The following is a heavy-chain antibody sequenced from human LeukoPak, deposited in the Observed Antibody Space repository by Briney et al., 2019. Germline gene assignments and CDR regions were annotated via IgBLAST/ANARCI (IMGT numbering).Heavy chain of an antibody. D-gene: IGHD6-13*01. J-gene: IGHJ5*02. CDR2: IFYSGST. Sequence: PSETLSLTCTVSGGSICSSSYYWGWIRQPPGKGLEWIGSIFYSGSTYYNPSLKSRVTISVDTSNNQFSLKLSSVTATDTAVYYCARRTRPYSSSAQGWFDPWGQGTLVTVSS. CDR3: ARRTRPYSSSAQGWFDP. V-gene: IGHV4-39*01. CDR1: GGSICSSSYY.